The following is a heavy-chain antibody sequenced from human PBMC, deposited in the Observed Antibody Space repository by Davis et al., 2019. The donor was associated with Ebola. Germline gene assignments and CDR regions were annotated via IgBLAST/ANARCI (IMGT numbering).Heavy chain of an antibody. V-gene: IGHV3-73*01. Sequence: GESLKISCAASGFTFSGSAMHWVRQASGKGLEWVGRIRSKANSYATAYAASVKGRFTISRDDSKNTAYLQMNSLKTEDTAVYYYTSQNTAMVSFDYWGQGTLVTVSS. CDR3: TSQNTAMVSFDY. CDR1: GFTFSGSA. J-gene: IGHJ4*02. D-gene: IGHD5-18*01. CDR2: IRSKANSYAT.